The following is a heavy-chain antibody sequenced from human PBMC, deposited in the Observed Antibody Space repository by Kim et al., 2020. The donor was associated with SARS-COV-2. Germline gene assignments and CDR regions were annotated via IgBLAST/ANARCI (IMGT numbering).Heavy chain of an antibody. CDR3: ARDLGDLVCDY. CDR1: GFTFSSYS. CDR2: ISSSGSYI. J-gene: IGHJ4*02. D-gene: IGHD3-16*01. Sequence: GGSLRLSCAASGFTFSSYSMNWVRQAPGKGLEWVSSISSSGSYIYYADSVKGRFTISRDNAKNSLYLQMNSLRAEDTAVYYCARDLGDLVCDYWGQGTLVTVSS. V-gene: IGHV3-21*01.